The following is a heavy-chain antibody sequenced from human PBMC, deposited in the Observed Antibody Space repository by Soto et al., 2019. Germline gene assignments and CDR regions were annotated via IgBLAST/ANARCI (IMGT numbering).Heavy chain of an antibody. Sequence: EVQLVESGGGLVQPGGSLRLSCAASGFTFSDHYMDWVRQAPGKGLEWVGRSRNKPNSYTTEYAASVKGRFTISRDDSQNSLYLQMNSLKTEDTAMYYCTRALAVASRIVDYWGQGTLVTVSS. J-gene: IGHJ4*02. CDR3: TRALAVASRIVDY. CDR1: GFTFSDHY. CDR2: SRNKPNSYTT. D-gene: IGHD6-19*01. V-gene: IGHV3-72*01.